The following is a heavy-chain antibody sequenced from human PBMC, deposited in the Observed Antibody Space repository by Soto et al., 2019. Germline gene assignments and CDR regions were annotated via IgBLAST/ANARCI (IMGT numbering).Heavy chain of an antibody. CDR1: GFSLSTSGVG. D-gene: IGHD2-21*01. CDR3: AYSSWQNFDY. J-gene: IGHJ4*02. V-gene: IGHV2-5*02. Sequence: QITLKESGPTLVKPTQTLTLTCTFSGFSLSTSGVGVGWIRQPPGKALEWLTLIYWDDDKRYNPSLKSRLTITKDPSKNQVVLTITNMDPVDTATYYCAYSSWQNFDYWGQGTLVTVSS. CDR2: IYWDDDK.